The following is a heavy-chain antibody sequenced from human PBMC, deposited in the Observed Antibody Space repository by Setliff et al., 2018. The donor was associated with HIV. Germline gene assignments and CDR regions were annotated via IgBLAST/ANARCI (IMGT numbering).Heavy chain of an antibody. CDR1: GGSISSSNFY. CDR3: ARLKRDGTYFFDF. CDR2: IYYTGTT. D-gene: IGHD2-21*01. J-gene: IGHJ4*02. Sequence: PSETLSLTCTVYGGSISSSNFYWVWIRQSPGKGLEWIGSIYYTGTTNYNPSLKSRVTISVETSKVQFSLKLNSVTVVDTAVYFCARLKRDGTYFFDFWGQGTLVTVS. V-gene: IGHV4-39*01.